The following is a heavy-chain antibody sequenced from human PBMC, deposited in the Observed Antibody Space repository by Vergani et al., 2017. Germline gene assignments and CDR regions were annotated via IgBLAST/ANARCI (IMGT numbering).Heavy chain of an antibody. D-gene: IGHD1/OR15-1a*01. Sequence: QVQLVASGGGLVRPGGSLSLSCAASGFIFSDYYMTWIRQTPGKGLEWLAHISDGGETKMYAESLKGRFTVSRDNTKNLLILQMKTLKVDDTATYYCGRKQSTASLMDKPIDIWGQGTMVTVSS. CDR1: GFIFSDYY. J-gene: IGHJ5*02. CDR3: GRKQSTASLMDKPIDI. CDR2: ISDGGETK. V-gene: IGHV3-11*01.